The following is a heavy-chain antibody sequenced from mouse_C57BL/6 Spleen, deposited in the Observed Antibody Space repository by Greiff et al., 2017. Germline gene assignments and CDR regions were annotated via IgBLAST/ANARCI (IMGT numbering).Heavy chain of an antibody. CDR3: ARPAQADYYAMDY. Sequence: QVQLKQSGAELVRPGTSVKVSCKASGYAFTNYLIEWVKQRPGQGLEWIGVINPGSGGTNYNEKFKGKATLTADKSSSTAYMQLSSLTSEDSAVYFCARPAQADYYAMDYWGQGTSVTVSS. D-gene: IGHD3-2*02. CDR2: INPGSGGT. CDR1: GYAFTNYL. J-gene: IGHJ4*01. V-gene: IGHV1-54*01.